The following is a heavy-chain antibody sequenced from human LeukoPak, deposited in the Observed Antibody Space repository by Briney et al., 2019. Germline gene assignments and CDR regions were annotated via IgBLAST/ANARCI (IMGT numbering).Heavy chain of an antibody. V-gene: IGHV3-33*01. CDR1: GFTFSSYG. CDR3: AREVNQPYYFDS. CDR2: IWYDGTNQ. Sequence: GSLRLSCAASGFTFSSYGMHWVRQAPGKGPEWVAVIWYDGTNQYYADSVKGRFTISRDNSKNTLYLQMNSLRAEDTALYYCAREVNQPYYFDSWGQGTLVTVSS. J-gene: IGHJ4*02. D-gene: IGHD1-14*01.